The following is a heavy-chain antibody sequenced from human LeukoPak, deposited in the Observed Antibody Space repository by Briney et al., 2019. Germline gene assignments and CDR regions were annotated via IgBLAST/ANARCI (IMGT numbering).Heavy chain of an antibody. CDR2: FDPEDGET. D-gene: IGHD2-21*02. J-gene: IGHJ5*02. V-gene: IGHV1-24*01. Sequence: GASVKVSCKVSGFTLTELSMHWVRQAPGKGLEWMGGFDPEDGETIYAQKFQGRVTMTTDTSTSTAYMELRSLRSDDTAVYYCARDSICGGDCYHNWFDPWGQGTLVTVSS. CDR3: ARDSICGGDCYHNWFDP. CDR1: GFTLTELS.